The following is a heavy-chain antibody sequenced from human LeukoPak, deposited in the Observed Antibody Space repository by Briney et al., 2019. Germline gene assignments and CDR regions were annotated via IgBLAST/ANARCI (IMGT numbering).Heavy chain of an antibody. J-gene: IGHJ4*02. D-gene: IGHD6-13*01. Sequence: PGGSLRLSCAASGFTVSSYYMSWVRQAPGKGLKWVSSISSSSTYIYYADSVKGRFTISRDNANNSLYLQMNSLRAEDTAVYYCARVRSTSWYVYDYWGQGTLVTVSS. CDR2: ISSSSTYI. CDR1: GFTVSSYY. CDR3: ARVRSTSWYVYDY. V-gene: IGHV3-21*01.